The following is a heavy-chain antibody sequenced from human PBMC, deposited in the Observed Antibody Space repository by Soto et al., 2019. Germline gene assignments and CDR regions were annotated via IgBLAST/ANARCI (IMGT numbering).Heavy chain of an antibody. Sequence: SETLSLTCAVYGGSFSGYYWSWIRQPPGKGLEWIGEINHSGSTNYNPSLKSRVTISVDTSKNQFSLKLSSVTAADMAVYYCARGLTGTEYYFDYWGQGTLVTVSS. CDR1: GGSFSGYY. V-gene: IGHV4-34*01. CDR2: INHSGST. D-gene: IGHD1-7*01. CDR3: ARGLTGTEYYFDY. J-gene: IGHJ4*02.